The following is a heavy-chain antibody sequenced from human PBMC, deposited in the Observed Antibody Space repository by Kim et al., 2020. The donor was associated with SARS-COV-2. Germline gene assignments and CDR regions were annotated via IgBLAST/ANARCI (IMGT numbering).Heavy chain of an antibody. D-gene: IGHD3-10*01. CDR3: CRSYYYGSGSYRGALPYYYYGMDV. V-gene: IGHV4-39*01. CDR2: IYYSGST. J-gene: IGHJ6*02. CDR1: GGSISSSSYY. Sequence: SQTLSLTCTVSGGSISSSSYYWGWIRQPPGKGLEWIGSIYYSGSTYYNPSLKSRVTISVDTSKNQFSLKLSSVTAADTAVYYCCRSYYYGSGSYRGALPYYYYGMDVWGQGTTVTVSS.